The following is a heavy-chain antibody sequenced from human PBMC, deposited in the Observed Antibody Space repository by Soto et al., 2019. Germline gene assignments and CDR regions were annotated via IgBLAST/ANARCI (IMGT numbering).Heavy chain of an antibody. Sequence: SVKVSCKASGGSFGKSAINWVRQTPGQGLEWLGGFIPVYRTLNYAQKFQGRVTITADESTGTAYMTLSSLASDDTTVYYCATGVIWIGYFTVDSWGQGTRVTVSS. J-gene: IGHJ4*02. D-gene: IGHD3-3*01. CDR3: ATGVIWIGYFTVDS. CDR1: GGSFGKSA. CDR2: FIPVYRTL. V-gene: IGHV1-69*13.